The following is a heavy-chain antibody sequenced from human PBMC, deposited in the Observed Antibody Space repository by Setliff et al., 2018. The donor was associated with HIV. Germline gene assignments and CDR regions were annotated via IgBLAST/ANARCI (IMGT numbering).Heavy chain of an antibody. V-gene: IGHV4-4*09. CDR3: AGDVGVSYYYYYYMDV. Sequence: TSETLSLTCTVSGGSISSYYWSWIRQSPGKGLEWIGYTYTSGSTNYNHNPSLKSRVTMSVDTSKNRFSLKLSSVTAADTAVYYCAGDVGVSYYYYYYMDVWGKGTTVTVSS. J-gene: IGHJ6*03. CDR1: GGSISSYY. CDR2: TYTSGST. D-gene: IGHD2-8*02.